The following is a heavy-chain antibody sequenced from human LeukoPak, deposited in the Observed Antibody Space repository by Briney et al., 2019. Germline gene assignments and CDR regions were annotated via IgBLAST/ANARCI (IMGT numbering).Heavy chain of an antibody. V-gene: IGHV4-30-4*08. CDR3: ARGDSSSWYLYYFDY. CDR1: GGSISSGGYY. D-gene: IGHD6-13*01. Sequence: PSETLSLTCTVSGGSISSGGYYWSWIRQHPGKGLEWIGYIYYSGSTYYNPSLKSRVTISVDTSKNQFSLKLSSVTAADTAVYYCARGDSSSWYLYYFDYWGQGTLVTVSS. CDR2: IYYSGST. J-gene: IGHJ4*02.